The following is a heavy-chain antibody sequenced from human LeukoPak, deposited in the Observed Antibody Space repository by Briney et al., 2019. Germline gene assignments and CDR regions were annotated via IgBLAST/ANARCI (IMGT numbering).Heavy chain of an antibody. V-gene: IGHV4-39*01. D-gene: IGHD3-22*01. Sequence: SETLSLTCTVSGGSISSSSYYWVWIRQPPGKGLEWIGCVYYSGSTYYNPSLKSRVTISVDTSKSQFSLKLSSVTAADTAVYYCASQGDTSGYYRGFDPWGQGTLVTVSS. CDR1: GGSISSSSYY. J-gene: IGHJ5*02. CDR3: ASQGDTSGYYRGFDP. CDR2: VYYSGST.